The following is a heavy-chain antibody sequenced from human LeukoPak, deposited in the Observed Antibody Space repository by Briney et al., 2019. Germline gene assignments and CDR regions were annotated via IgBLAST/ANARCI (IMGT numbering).Heavy chain of an antibody. D-gene: IGHD2-21*02. CDR2: INHSGST. V-gene: IGHV4-34*01. Sequence: KPSETLSLTCAVYGGSFSGYYWSWIRQPPGKGLEWIGEINHSGSTNYNPSLKSRVTISVDTSKNQFSLKLSSVTAADTAVYYCARTIVVVTAIHDAFDIWGQGTMVTVSS. CDR1: GGSFSGYY. J-gene: IGHJ3*02. CDR3: ARTIVVVTAIHDAFDI.